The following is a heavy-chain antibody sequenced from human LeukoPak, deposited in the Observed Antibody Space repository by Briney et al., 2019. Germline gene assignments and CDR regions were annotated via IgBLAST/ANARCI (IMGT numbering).Heavy chain of an antibody. Sequence: PGGSLRLSCEASGFTFGNYAMNWVRQAPGKGLEWVAVISYDGSNKYYADSVKGRFTISRDNSKNTLYLQMNSLRAEDTAVYYCARDDHPYCSSTSCYPSLFDYWGQGTLVTVSS. J-gene: IGHJ4*02. D-gene: IGHD2-2*01. CDR1: GFTFGNYA. CDR2: ISYDGSNK. V-gene: IGHV3-30-3*01. CDR3: ARDDHPYCSSTSCYPSLFDY.